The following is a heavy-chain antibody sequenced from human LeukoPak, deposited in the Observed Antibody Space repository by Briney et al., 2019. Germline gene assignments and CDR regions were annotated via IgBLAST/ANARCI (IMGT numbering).Heavy chain of an antibody. D-gene: IGHD6-19*01. J-gene: IGHJ4*02. Sequence: GGSLRLSCAASGFTSSSYGMHWVRQAPGKGLEWVAVISYDGSNKYYADSVKGRFTISRDNSKSTLYLQMNSLRAEDTAVYYCAKGGIAVAGIDYWGQGTLVTVSS. CDR2: ISYDGSNK. CDR3: AKGGIAVAGIDY. CDR1: GFTSSSYG. V-gene: IGHV3-30*18.